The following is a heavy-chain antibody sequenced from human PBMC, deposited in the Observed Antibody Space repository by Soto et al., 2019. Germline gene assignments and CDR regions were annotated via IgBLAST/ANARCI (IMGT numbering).Heavy chain of an antibody. J-gene: IGHJ4*02. CDR3: AKLYWNPRYFDY. V-gene: IGHV3-23*01. D-gene: IGHD1-1*01. CDR2: ITDSGGST. CDR1: GFTFTNVA. Sequence: PGGSLRLCCAASGFTFTNVAMTWVRQAPGKGLEWVSTITDSGGSTDYADSVKGRFTISRDNSKSTLYLQMNNLRADDTAVYYCAKLYWNPRYFDYWGQGARVTVSS.